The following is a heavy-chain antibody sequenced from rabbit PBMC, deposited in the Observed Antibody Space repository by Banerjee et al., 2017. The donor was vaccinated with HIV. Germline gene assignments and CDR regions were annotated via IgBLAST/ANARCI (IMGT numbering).Heavy chain of an antibody. CDR3: ARDVTGSSLYLNL. CDR1: GFDFSSNA. CDR2: IYTCDGST. J-gene: IGHJ4*01. Sequence: QEQLVESGGGLVQPEGSLTLTCKASGFDFSSNAMCWVRQAPGKGLEWIGCIYTCDGSTDYASWVNGRFSVSKTSSTTVTLQMTSLTAADTATYFCARDVTGSSLYLNLWGPGTLVTVS. D-gene: IGHD8-1*01. V-gene: IGHV1S47*01.